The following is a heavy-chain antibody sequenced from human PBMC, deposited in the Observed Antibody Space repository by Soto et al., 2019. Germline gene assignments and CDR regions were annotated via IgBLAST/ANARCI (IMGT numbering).Heavy chain of an antibody. Sequence: QVQLVESGGGVVQPGRSLRLSCAASGFTFSSYAMHWVRQAPGKGLEWVAVISYDGSNKYYADSVKGRFTISRDNSKNTLYLQMNRLRAEDTAVYYCARDQWLRNNPHYYYGMDVWGQGTTVTVSS. D-gene: IGHD5-12*01. CDR1: GFTFSSYA. CDR3: ARDQWLRNNPHYYYGMDV. J-gene: IGHJ6*02. V-gene: IGHV3-30-3*01. CDR2: ISYDGSNK.